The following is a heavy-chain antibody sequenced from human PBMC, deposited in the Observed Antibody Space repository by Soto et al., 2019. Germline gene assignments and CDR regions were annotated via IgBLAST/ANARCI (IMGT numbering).Heavy chain of an antibody. CDR1: GFTVSSNY. CDR3: ARGLQGTPADPVEY. CDR2: IYSGGST. V-gene: IGHV3-66*01. Sequence: EVQLVESGGGLVQPGGSLRLSCAATGFTVSSNYMSWVRQAVGKGLEWVSVIYSGGSTYYADSVKGRFTISRDNSKNTLYLQMNSLRAEDAAVYYCARGLQGTPADPVEYWGQGTLVTVSS. D-gene: IGHD2-2*01. J-gene: IGHJ4*02.